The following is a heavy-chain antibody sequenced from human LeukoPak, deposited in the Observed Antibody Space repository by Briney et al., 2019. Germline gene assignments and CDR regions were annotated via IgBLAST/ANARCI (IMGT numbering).Heavy chain of an antibody. CDR3: AKETGSAVGSTDFDY. Sequence: GGSLRLSCAASGFAFNTYSMNWVRQAPGKGLEWVAVISYDRSNKYYADSVKGRFTISRDNSKNTLYLQMNSPRAEDTAVYYCAKETGSAVGSTDFDYWGQGTLVTVSS. CDR2: ISYDRSNK. J-gene: IGHJ4*02. D-gene: IGHD4-17*01. V-gene: IGHV3-30*18. CDR1: GFAFNTYS.